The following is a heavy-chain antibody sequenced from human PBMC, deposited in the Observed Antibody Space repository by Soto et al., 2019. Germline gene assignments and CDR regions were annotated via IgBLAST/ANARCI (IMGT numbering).Heavy chain of an antibody. CDR3: ARDVRGSGGAFDY. CDR1: GFTFSSLS. D-gene: IGHD6-19*01. CDR2: ISSSSSYI. J-gene: IGHJ4*02. V-gene: IGHV3-21*01. Sequence: GSLRPSCAASGFTFSSLSNKRVRPAPGKGLEWVSSISSSSSYIYYADSVKGRFTISRDNAKNSPYLQMNSLRAEDTAVYYCARDVRGSGGAFDYWGQGTLVTVSS.